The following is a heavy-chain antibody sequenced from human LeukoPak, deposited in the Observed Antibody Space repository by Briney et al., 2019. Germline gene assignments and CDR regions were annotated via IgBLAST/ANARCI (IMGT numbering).Heavy chain of an antibody. CDR3: ARAREGGRLPGIF. Sequence: SETLSLTCTVSGYSISSGYYWGWIRQPPGKGLEWIGSIYHSGSTYYNPSLKSRVTISVDTSKNQFSLKLSSVTAADTAVYYCARAREGGRLPGIFWGQGTLVTVSS. CDR2: IYHSGST. D-gene: IGHD2-15*01. V-gene: IGHV4-38-2*02. J-gene: IGHJ4*02. CDR1: GYSISSGYY.